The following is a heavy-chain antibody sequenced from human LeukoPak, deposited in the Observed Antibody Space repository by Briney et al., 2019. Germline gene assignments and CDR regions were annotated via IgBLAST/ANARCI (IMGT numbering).Heavy chain of an antibody. CDR2: MYHSGST. CDR3: ARDEGVDASGYYSYWYFDL. Sequence: PSETLSLTCTVSNYSISSGYYWGWIRQPPGKGLEWIGSMYHSGSTYYNPSLKSRVTISVDTSKNHFSLKLTSVTAADTAVYYCARDEGVDASGYYSYWYFDLWGRGTLVTVSS. D-gene: IGHD3-22*01. CDR1: NYSISSGYY. V-gene: IGHV4-38-2*02. J-gene: IGHJ2*01.